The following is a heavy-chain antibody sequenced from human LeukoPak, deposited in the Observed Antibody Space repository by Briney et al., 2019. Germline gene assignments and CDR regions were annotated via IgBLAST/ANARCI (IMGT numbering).Heavy chain of an antibody. D-gene: IGHD1-26*01. CDR2: IYHSGST. CDR1: GGSISSSNW. J-gene: IGHJ4*02. Sequence: SETLSLTCAVSGGSISSSNWWSWVRQPPGKGLEWIGEIYHSGSTNYSPSLKSRVTISVDKSKNQFSLKLNSVTAADTAVYYCARHSGNYYFDYWGQGTLVTVSS. CDR3: ARHSGNYYFDY. V-gene: IGHV4-4*02.